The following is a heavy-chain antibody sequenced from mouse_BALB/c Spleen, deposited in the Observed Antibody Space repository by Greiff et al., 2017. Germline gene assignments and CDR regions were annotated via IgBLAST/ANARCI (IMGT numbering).Heavy chain of an antibody. Sequence: EVKLVESGGGLVQPGGSLKLSCAASGFTFSSYGMSWVRQTPDKRLELVATINSNGGSTYYPDSVKGRFTISRDNAKNTLYLQMSSLKSEDTAMYYCARDRGGLDYWGQGTTLTVSS. D-gene: IGHD1-1*02. CDR2: INSNGGST. CDR3: ARDRGGLDY. J-gene: IGHJ2*01. V-gene: IGHV5-6-3*01. CDR1: GFTFSSYG.